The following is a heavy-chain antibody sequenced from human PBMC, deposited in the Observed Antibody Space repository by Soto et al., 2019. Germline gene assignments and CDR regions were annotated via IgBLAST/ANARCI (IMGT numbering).Heavy chain of an antibody. Sequence: EVPLVESGGGLVQPGGSLRLSCAASGFIFNNYWMTWVRQAPGTGLEWVANIKQDGSEKYYVDSVKGRFTISRDNAKNSLYMQMNSLRSDDTAVYYCARDAYYDESSGYFDFWGQGTVVTVSS. V-gene: IGHV3-7*01. J-gene: IGHJ4*02. CDR1: GFIFNNYW. D-gene: IGHD3-22*01. CDR2: IKQDGSEK. CDR3: ARDAYYDESSGYFDF.